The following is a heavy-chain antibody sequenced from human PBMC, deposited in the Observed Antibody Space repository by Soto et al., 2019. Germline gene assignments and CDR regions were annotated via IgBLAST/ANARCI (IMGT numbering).Heavy chain of an antibody. CDR1: GFSLSTSW. CDR3: ASKRLYFYGLDV. J-gene: IGHJ6*02. V-gene: IGHV3-7*01. Sequence: EVQLVESGGGLVQPGGSLRLSCTASGFSLSTSWMTWVRQAPGKGLEWVANIIQDGSDKYYVDSLKGRFTISRDNAKNSLYLQTTSLRAEDTAVYYCASKRLYFYGLDVWGQGTTVTVSS. CDR2: IIQDGSDK.